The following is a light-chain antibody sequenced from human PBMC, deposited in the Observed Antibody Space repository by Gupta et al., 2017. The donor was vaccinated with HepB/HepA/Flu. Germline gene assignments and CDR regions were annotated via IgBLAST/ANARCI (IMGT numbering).Light chain of an antibody. CDR3: QQEDNLPYT. V-gene: IGKV1-33*01. CDR2: GVS. J-gene: IGKJ2*01. Sequence: DIQMTQSPSSLSASVGDRVTFACQASRDIRKFLNWFQQKPGKAPILLVYGVSNVEAGVPSRFSDDGNGTEFTLTINSLQPEDSATYYCQQEDNLPYTFGQGTKLEI. CDR1: RDIRKF.